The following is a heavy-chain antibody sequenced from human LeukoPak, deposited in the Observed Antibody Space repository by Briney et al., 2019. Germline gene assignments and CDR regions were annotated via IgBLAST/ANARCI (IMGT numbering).Heavy chain of an antibody. D-gene: IGHD5-18*01. CDR1: GYIFTGYY. CDR3: ARQTHEKDTAMEFFDY. Sequence: ASVKVSCKASGYIFTGYYMHWVRQAPGQGLEWMGWINPNSGGTNYAQKFQGWVTMTRDTSISTAYMELSRLRSDDTAVYYCARQTHEKDTAMEFFDYWGQGTLVTVSS. V-gene: IGHV1-2*04. J-gene: IGHJ4*02. CDR2: INPNSGGT.